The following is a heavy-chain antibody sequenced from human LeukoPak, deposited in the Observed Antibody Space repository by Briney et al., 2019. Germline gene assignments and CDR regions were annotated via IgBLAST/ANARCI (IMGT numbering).Heavy chain of an antibody. CDR1: GRSISSSSYY. Sequence: PSETLSLTCTVSGRSISSSSYYWGWIRQPPGKGLEWIGSIYYSGSTYYNPSLKSRVTISVDTSKNQFSLKLSSVTAADTAVYYCARRGTTVYYYFDYWGQGTLVTVSS. V-gene: IGHV4-39*01. D-gene: IGHD4-11*01. CDR2: IYYSGST. CDR3: ARRGTTVYYYFDY. J-gene: IGHJ4*02.